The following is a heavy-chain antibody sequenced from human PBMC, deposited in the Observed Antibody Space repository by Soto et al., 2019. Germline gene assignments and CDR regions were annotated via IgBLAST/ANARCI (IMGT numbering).Heavy chain of an antibody. CDR2: ISSGSDYI. V-gene: IGHV3-21*01. CDR3: ARAPVGDAFNV. J-gene: IGHJ3*01. Sequence: EVQLVESGGGLVKPGGSLRLSCAASGFTFSSYSMNWVRQAPGKGLEWVSSISSGSDYIFYADSGKGRFTISRDNAKNSLFLQMNSLPAEDTAVYYCARAPVGDAFNVWGQGTGVTVSS. CDR1: GFTFSSYS.